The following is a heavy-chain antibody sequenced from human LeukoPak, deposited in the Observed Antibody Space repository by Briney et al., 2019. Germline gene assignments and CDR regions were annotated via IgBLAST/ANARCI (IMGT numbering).Heavy chain of an antibody. CDR2: IYYSGST. CDR3: ARNRLNAYYDILTGPLPNWFDP. CDR1: GGSISSSSYY. J-gene: IGHJ5*02. Sequence: SETLSLTCTVSGGSISSSSYYWGWIRQPPGKGLEWIGSIYYSGSTYYNPSLKSRVTISVDTSKNQFSLKLSSVTAADTAVYYCARNRLNAYYDILTGPLPNWFDPWGQGTLVTVSS. D-gene: IGHD3-9*01. V-gene: IGHV4-39*01.